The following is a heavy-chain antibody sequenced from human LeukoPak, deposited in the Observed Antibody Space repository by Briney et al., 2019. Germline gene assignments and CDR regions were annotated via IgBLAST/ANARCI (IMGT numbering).Heavy chain of an antibody. V-gene: IGHV3-21*01. Sequence: PGGSLRLSCAASGFTFSSYAMSWVRQAPGKGLEWVSSISSSSSHIYYADSVKGRFTISRDNANNSLYLQMNSLRAEDTAVYYCAREIALTGIDAFDIWGQGTMVTVSS. CDR2: ISSSSSHI. D-gene: IGHD7-27*01. CDR3: AREIALTGIDAFDI. CDR1: GFTFSSYA. J-gene: IGHJ3*02.